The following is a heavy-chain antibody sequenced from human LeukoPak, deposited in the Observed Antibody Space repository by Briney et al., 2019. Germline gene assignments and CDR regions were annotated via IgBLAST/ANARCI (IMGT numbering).Heavy chain of an antibody. CDR3: ARVTYYYDSSGYSDY. CDR2: IYSGGST. CDR1: GFTVSNNY. J-gene: IGHJ4*02. D-gene: IGHD3-22*01. Sequence: SGGSLRLSCAASGFTVSNNYMSWIRQAPEKGLEWVSVIYSGGSTYYADSVKGRFTISRDNSKNTLYLQMDSLRAEDTAVYYCARVTYYYDSSGYSDYWGQGTLVTVSS. V-gene: IGHV3-53*01.